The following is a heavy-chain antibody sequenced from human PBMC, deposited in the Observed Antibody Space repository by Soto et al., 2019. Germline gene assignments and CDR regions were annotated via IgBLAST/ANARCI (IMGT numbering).Heavy chain of an antibody. Sequence: SETLSLTCTVSCGSISSGGYYWSWIRQHPGKGLEWIGYIYYSGSTYYNPSLKSRVTISVDTSKNQFSLKLSSVTAADTAVYYCAREDGDYYYMDVWGKGTTVTVSS. CDR1: CGSISSGGYY. D-gene: IGHD4-17*01. J-gene: IGHJ6*03. CDR3: AREDGDYYYMDV. CDR2: IYYSGST. V-gene: IGHV4-31*03.